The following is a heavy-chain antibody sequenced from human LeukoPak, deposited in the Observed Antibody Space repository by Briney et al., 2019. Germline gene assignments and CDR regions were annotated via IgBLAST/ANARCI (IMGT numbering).Heavy chain of an antibody. Sequence: PGGSLRLSCAASGFTFSSYGMHWVRQAPGKGLEWVAVIWYDGSNKYYADSVKGRFTISRDNSKNTLYLQMNSLRAEDTAVYYCAKDPDCSGGSCYQYYFDYWGQGTLVTVSS. CDR3: AKDPDCSGGSCYQYYFDY. CDR2: IWYDGSNK. D-gene: IGHD2-15*01. J-gene: IGHJ4*02. V-gene: IGHV3-33*06. CDR1: GFTFSSYG.